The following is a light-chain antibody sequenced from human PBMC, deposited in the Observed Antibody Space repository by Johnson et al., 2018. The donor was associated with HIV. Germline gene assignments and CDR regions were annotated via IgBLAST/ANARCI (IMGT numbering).Light chain of an antibody. J-gene: IGLJ1*01. CDR3: GTWDSSLSAGWV. V-gene: IGLV1-51*01. CDR2: DNN. CDR1: SSNIGNNY. Sequence: QAVLTQPPSMSAAPGQSVTISCSGSSSNIGNNYVSWYQQVPGAAPKLLIYDNNKRPSGIPDRFSGSKSGTSATLGITALQTGDEADYYCGTWDSSLSAGWVFGTGTKVTVL.